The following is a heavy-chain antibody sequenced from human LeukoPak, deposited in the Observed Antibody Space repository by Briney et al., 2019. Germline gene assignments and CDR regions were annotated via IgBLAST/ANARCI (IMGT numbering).Heavy chain of an antibody. CDR1: SDSIGSYY. CDR2: IYYSGST. V-gene: IGHV4-59*12. J-gene: IGHJ4*02. D-gene: IGHD3-10*01. Sequence: SETLSLTCTVSSDSIGSYYWSWIRQPPGKGLEWIGYIYYSGSTNYNPSLKSRVTISVDTSKNQFSLKLGSVTAADTAVYYCARRGIVAMVRGVCDYWGQGTLVTVSS. CDR3: ARRGIVAMVRGVCDY.